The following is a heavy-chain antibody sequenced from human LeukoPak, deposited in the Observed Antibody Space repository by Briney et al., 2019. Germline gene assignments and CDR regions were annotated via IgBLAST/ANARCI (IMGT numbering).Heavy chain of an antibody. CDR2: IYYSGST. D-gene: IGHD2-15*01. Sequence: SETRSLTCTVSGGSISSYYWSWIRQPPGKGLEWIGYIYYSGSTNYNPSLKSRVTISVDTSKNQFSLKLSSVTAADTAVYYCARILCSGGSCYSRYFDYWGQGTLVTVSS. V-gene: IGHV4-59*01. J-gene: IGHJ4*02. CDR1: GGSISSYY. CDR3: ARILCSGGSCYSRYFDY.